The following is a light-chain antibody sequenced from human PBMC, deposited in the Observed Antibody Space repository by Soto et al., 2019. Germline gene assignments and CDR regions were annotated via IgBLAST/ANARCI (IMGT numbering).Light chain of an antibody. V-gene: IGKV1-27*01. CDR3: QKYNSAPRA. J-gene: IGKJ1*01. Sequence: DFQKTKCPSSLSASVGDRVTITCRASQGISNYLAWYQQKPGKVPKLLIYAASTLQSGVPSRFSGSGSGTDFTLTISSLQPEDVATYYCQKYNSAPRAFGQGTKVEIK. CDR2: AAS. CDR1: QGISNY.